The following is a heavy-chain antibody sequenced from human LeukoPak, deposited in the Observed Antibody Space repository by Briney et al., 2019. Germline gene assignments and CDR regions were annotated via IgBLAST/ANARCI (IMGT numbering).Heavy chain of an antibody. Sequence: QPGGSLRLSCAASGFTFSSYAMSWVRQVPGKGLEWDSAISGSGGSTYYADSVKGRFTISRDNSKNTLYLQMNSLRAEDTAVYYCAKDQQDAVTLDYWGQGTLVTVSS. CDR2: ISGSGGST. V-gene: IGHV3-23*01. J-gene: IGHJ4*02. D-gene: IGHD4-17*01. CDR3: AKDQQDAVTLDY. CDR1: GFTFSSYA.